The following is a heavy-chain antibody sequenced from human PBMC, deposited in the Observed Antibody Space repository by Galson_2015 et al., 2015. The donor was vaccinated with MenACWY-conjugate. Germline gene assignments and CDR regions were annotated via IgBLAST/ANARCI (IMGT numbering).Heavy chain of an antibody. D-gene: IGHD5-18*01. Sequence: SLRLSCAASGFTFNIYWMSWARQAPGKGLEWVANINLDGTEKYYVDSVKGRFTISRDNAMKSLYLQMNSLRAGDTAIYYCARKRGYNYGPPDYWGQGTLVTVSS. CDR1: GFTFNIYW. CDR3: ARKRGYNYGPPDY. J-gene: IGHJ4*02. CDR2: INLDGTEK. V-gene: IGHV3-7*03.